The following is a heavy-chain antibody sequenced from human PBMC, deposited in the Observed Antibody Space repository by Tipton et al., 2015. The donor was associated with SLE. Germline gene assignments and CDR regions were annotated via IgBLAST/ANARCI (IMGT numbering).Heavy chain of an antibody. CDR2: IYTSGST. CDR1: GGSVSGGSYY. D-gene: IGHD3-3*01. CDR3: ARGVEAYYDYWSGHASPPRPDN. V-gene: IGHV4-61*09. Sequence: TLSLTCTVSGGSVSGGSYYWSWIRQPAGKELEWIGHIYTSGSTKYNPSLKSRVTISLDTSKNDFSLKLSSVTAADTAVYYCARGVEAYYDYWSGHASPPRPDNWGQGTLVTVSS. J-gene: IGHJ4*02.